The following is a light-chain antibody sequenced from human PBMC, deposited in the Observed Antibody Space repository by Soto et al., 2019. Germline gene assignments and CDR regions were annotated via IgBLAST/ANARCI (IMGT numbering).Light chain of an antibody. J-gene: IGKJ4*01. V-gene: IGKV3-11*01. CDR2: DAS. CDR1: QSVSSY. Sequence: EIVMTQSPATLSVSPGERATLSCRASQSVSSYLAWYQQKPGQAPRLLIYDASNRATGIPARFSGSGSGTDFTLTITSLEPEDFAVYYCQHRSNWLAFGGGTKVDIK. CDR3: QHRSNWLA.